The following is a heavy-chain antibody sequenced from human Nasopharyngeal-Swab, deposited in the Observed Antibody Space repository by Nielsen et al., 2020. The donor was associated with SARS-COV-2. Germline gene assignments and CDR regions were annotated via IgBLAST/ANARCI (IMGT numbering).Heavy chain of an antibody. D-gene: IGHD6-13*01. J-gene: IGHJ4*02. CDR2: IIPIFGTA. CDR3: ASHSSSWYLGPQSRGGSDY. Sequence: SVKVSCKASGGTFSSYAISWVRQAPGQGLEWMGGIIPIFGTANYAQKFQGRVTITADESTSTAYMELSNLRSEDTAVYYCASHSSSWYLGPQSRGGSDYWGQGTLVTVSS. CDR1: GGTFSSYA. V-gene: IGHV1-69*13.